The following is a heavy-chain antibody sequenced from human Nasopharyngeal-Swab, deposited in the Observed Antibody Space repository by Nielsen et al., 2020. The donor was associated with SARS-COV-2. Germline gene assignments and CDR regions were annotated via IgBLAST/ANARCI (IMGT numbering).Heavy chain of an antibody. CDR2: ISSSSSTI. D-gene: IGHD2-15*01. J-gene: IGHJ3*02. V-gene: IGHV3-48*04. Sequence: LTCAASGFTFSSYSMNWVRQAPGKGLEWVSYISSSSSTIYYADSVKGRFTISRDNAKNSLYLQMNSLRAEDTAVYYCAREGAVLCSGGSCPDAFDIWGQGTMVTVSS. CDR3: AREGAVLCSGGSCPDAFDI. CDR1: GFTFSSYS.